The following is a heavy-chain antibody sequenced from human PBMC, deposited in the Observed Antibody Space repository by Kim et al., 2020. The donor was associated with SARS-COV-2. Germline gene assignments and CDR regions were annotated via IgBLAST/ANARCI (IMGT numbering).Heavy chain of an antibody. J-gene: IGHJ4*02. CDR2: IYYSGST. V-gene: IGHV4-59*08. CDR3: ARHRDGYNFGLDY. CDR1: GGSISSYY. D-gene: IGHD5-12*01. Sequence: SETLSLTCTVSGGSISSYYWSWIRQPPGKGLEWIGYIYYSGSTNYNPSLKSRVTISVDTSKNQFSLKLSSVTAADTAVYYCARHRDGYNFGLDYWGQGTLVTVSS.